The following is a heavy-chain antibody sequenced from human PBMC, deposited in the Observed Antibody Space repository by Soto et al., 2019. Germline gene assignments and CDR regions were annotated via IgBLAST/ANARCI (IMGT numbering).Heavy chain of an antibody. CDR2: ISYDGSKK. CDR1: GFTFSSYG. CDR3: AKELDSWGYSYFFDY. Sequence: PGGSLRLSCAASGFTFSSYGMYWVRQAQGKGLEWVAVISYDGSKKYYADSVKGRFTISRDNSKNTLYLQMNSLRAEDTAVYYCAKELDSWGYSYFFDYWGQGTLVTVSS. D-gene: IGHD5-18*01. V-gene: IGHV3-30*18. J-gene: IGHJ4*02.